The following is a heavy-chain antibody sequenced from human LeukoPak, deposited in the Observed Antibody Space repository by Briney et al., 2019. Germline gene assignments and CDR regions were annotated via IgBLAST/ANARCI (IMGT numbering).Heavy chain of an antibody. Sequence: GGSLRLSCAASGFTFSSYAMSWVRQAPGKGLEWVSAISGSGGSTYYADSVKGRFTISRDNSKNTLYLQMNSLRAEDTAVYYCASAGLTYGSGSYFVYWGQGTLVTVSS. D-gene: IGHD3-10*01. CDR2: ISGSGGST. V-gene: IGHV3-23*01. J-gene: IGHJ4*02. CDR1: GFTFSSYA. CDR3: ASAGLTYGSGSYFVY.